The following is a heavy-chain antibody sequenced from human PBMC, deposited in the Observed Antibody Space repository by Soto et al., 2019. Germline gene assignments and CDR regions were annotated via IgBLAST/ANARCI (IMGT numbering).Heavy chain of an antibody. CDR3: ARGGSGAFDI. J-gene: IGHJ3*02. Sequence: EVQLVESGGGLVKPGGSLRLSCAASGFTFSSYSMNWVRQAPGKGLEWVSSISSSSSYIYYADSVKGRFTISRDNAKNSPYLQMNSLRAEDTAVYYCARGGSGAFDIWGQGTMVTVSS. D-gene: IGHD3-10*01. CDR1: GFTFSSYS. V-gene: IGHV3-21*01. CDR2: ISSSSSYI.